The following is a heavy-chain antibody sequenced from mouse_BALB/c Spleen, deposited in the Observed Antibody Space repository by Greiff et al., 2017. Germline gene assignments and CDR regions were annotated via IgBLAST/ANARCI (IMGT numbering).Heavy chain of an antibody. CDR1: GYTFTDYN. CDR3: ARGDYGNFYFDY. D-gene: IGHD2-1*01. CDR2: IYPYNGGT. V-gene: IGHV1S29*02. Sequence: VQLKQSGPELVKPGASVKISCKASGYTFTDYNMHWVKQSHGKSLEWIGYIYPYNGGTGYNQKFKSKATLTVDNSSSTAYMELRSLTSEDSAVYYCARGDYGNFYFDYWGQGTTLTVSS. J-gene: IGHJ2*01.